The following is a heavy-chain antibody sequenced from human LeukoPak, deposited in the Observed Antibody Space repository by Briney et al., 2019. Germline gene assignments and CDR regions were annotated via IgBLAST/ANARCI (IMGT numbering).Heavy chain of an antibody. V-gene: IGHV3-30*18. D-gene: IGHD6-13*01. CDR1: GFTFSSYG. CDR2: ISYDGSNK. Sequence: GGSLRLSCAASGFTFSSYGMHWVRQAPGKGLEWVAVISYDGSNKYYADSVKGRFTISRDNSKNTLYLQMNSLRAEDTAVYYCAKDLGSSWYGDFDYWSQGTLVTVST. CDR3: AKDLGSSWYGDFDY. J-gene: IGHJ4*02.